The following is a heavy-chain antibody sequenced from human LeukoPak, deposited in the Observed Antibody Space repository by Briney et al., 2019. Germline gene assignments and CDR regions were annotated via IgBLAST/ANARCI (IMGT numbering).Heavy chain of an antibody. J-gene: IGHJ3*02. CDR1: GYSFTSYW. V-gene: IGHV5-51*01. Sequence: GESLKISCKGSGYSFTSYWIGWVRQMPGKGLEWMGIIYPGDSDTRYSPSFQGQVTISADKSISTAYLQWSGLKASDTAMYYCARPITRGSYDDAFDIWGQGTMVTVSS. D-gene: IGHD1-26*01. CDR3: ARPITRGSYDDAFDI. CDR2: IYPGDSDT.